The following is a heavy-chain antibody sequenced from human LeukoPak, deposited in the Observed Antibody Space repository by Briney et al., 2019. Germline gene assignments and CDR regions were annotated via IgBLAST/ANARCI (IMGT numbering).Heavy chain of an antibody. V-gene: IGHV3-7*01. CDR2: INQGGSET. CDR3: TRDPLRYLRVGHYDY. D-gene: IGHD3-9*01. J-gene: IGHJ4*02. Sequence: GGSLRLSCAASGFTFRTYWMSWVRQAPGKGLEWVASINQGGSETYYVESVKGRFTISRDNAMNSFFLQMNSLRAEDTAVYYCTRDPLRYLRVGHYDYWGQGTLVAVSS. CDR1: GFTFRTYW.